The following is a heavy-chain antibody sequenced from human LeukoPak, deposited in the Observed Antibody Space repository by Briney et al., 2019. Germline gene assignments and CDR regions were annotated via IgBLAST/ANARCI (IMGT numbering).Heavy chain of an antibody. CDR2: ISAYNGNT. D-gene: IGHD3-16*02. CDR3: ARDGGALYVWGSYRSYYYYYMDV. CDR1: GYTFTSYG. J-gene: IGHJ6*03. V-gene: IGHV1-18*01. Sequence: GASVKVSCKASGYTFTSYGISWVRQAPGQGLEWMGWISAYNGNTNYAQKLQGRVTVTTDTSTSTAYMELRSLRSDDTAVYYCARDGGALYVWGSYRSYYYYYMDVWGKGTTVTVSS.